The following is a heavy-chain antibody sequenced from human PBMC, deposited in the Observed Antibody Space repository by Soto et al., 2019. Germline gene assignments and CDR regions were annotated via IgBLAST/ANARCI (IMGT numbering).Heavy chain of an antibody. J-gene: IGHJ5*02. CDR1: GYTFTSYG. CDR3: ARELVVVVAARGSSCLDP. Sequence: QVQLVQSGAEVKKPGASVKVSCKASGYTFTSYGISWVRQAPGQGLEWMGWISAYNGNTNYAQKLQGRVTMTTDTPTSTAYMELRSLRSDDTAVYYCARELVVVVAARGSSCLDPWGQGTLVTVSS. V-gene: IGHV1-18*01. CDR2: ISAYNGNT. D-gene: IGHD2-15*01.